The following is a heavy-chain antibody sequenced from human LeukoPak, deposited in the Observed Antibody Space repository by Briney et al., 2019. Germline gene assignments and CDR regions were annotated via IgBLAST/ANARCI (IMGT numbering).Heavy chain of an antibody. CDR1: GGSISSGSYY. V-gene: IGHV4-61*10. D-gene: IGHD5-18*01. J-gene: IGHJ4*02. CDR3: ARDRGYSYGLDY. Sequence: SETLSLTCTVSGGSISSGSYYWSWIRQPAGKGLEWIGYIYYSGSTNYNPSLKSRVTISVDTSKNQFSLKLSSVTAADTAVYYCARDRGYSYGLDYWGQGTLVTVSS. CDR2: IYYSGST.